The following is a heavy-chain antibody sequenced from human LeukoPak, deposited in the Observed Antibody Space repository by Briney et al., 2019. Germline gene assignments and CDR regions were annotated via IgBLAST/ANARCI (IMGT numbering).Heavy chain of an antibody. CDR2: IYTSGST. V-gene: IGHV4-61*02. CDR3: ARAGRTTVTYFDY. CDR1: GGSISSGSYY. D-gene: IGHD4-17*01. Sequence: SETLSLTCTVSGGSISSGSYYWSWIRQPAGKGLEWIGRIYTSGSTNYNPSLKSRVTISVDTSKNQFSLKLSSVTAADTAMYYCARAGRTTVTYFDYWGQGTLVTVSS. J-gene: IGHJ4*02.